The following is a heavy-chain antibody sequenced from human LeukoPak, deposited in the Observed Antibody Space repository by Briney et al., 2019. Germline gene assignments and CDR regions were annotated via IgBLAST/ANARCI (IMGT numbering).Heavy chain of an antibody. CDR3: AKDPSIQLWLGNLDY. V-gene: IGHV3-30*18. Sequence: PGRSLRLSCAASGFTFSSYGMHWVRQAPGKGLEWVAVISYDGSNKYYADSVKGRFTISRDNSKNTLYLQMNSLRAEDTAVYYCAKDPSIQLWLGNLDYWGQGTLVTVSS. D-gene: IGHD5-18*01. CDR1: GFTFSSYG. CDR2: ISYDGSNK. J-gene: IGHJ4*02.